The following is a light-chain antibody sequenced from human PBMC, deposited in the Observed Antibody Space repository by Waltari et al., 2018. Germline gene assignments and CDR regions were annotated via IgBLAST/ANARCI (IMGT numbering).Light chain of an antibody. CDR3: QTGGHGTWV. Sequence: QLVLTQSPSASASLGASVKLTCTLSSGHRSNVIACLKQQPEKGPRYLMKVNSDGSHSKGDKIPDRFSGSSSGAEHYLTISSLQSEDEADYYCQTGGHGTWVFGGGTKLTVL. V-gene: IGLV4-69*01. CDR1: SGHRSNV. CDR2: VNSDGSH. J-gene: IGLJ3*02.